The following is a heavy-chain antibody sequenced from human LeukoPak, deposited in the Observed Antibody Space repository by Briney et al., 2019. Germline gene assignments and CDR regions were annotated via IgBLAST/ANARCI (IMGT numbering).Heavy chain of an antibody. CDR3: ARGYFDWFLDN. J-gene: IGHJ4*02. D-gene: IGHD3-9*01. V-gene: IGHV4-59*07. Sequence: SDTLSLTCTVCGGAFSRYYWTWFRQPPGKGLEWIGYIYYTGSTNYNPSLDSRVTISVDMSKNQVSLNLKYVAAADTAVYYCARGYFDWFLDNWGRGTLVTVSS. CDR1: GGAFSRYY. CDR2: IYYTGST.